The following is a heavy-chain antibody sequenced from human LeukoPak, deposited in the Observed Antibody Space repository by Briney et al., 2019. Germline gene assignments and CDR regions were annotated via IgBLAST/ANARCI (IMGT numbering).Heavy chain of an antibody. J-gene: IGHJ6*04. CDR2: IYPGDSDT. CDR1: GYSFTSYW. V-gene: IGHV5-51*01. CDR3: AREGQQLGKSDGMDV. D-gene: IGHD6-13*01. Sequence: GESLKISCKGSGYSFTSYWIGWVRQMPGKGLEWMGIIYPGDSDTRYSPSFQGQVTISADKSISTAYLQWSSLKASDTAMYYCAREGQQLGKSDGMDVRGKGTTVTVSS.